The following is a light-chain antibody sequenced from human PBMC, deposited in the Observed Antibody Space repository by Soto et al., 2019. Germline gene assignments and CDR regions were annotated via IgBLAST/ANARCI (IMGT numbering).Light chain of an antibody. Sequence: DIQMTQSPSSLSASVGDTVTITCRASQSISVHLNWYQQKPGKVPKLLIYAASNLQSGVPLRFSGSGSETDFALTISSLQPEDFATYYCQQSYITPYTFGQGTKVEFK. CDR2: AAS. V-gene: IGKV1-39*01. J-gene: IGKJ2*01. CDR3: QQSYITPYT. CDR1: QSISVH.